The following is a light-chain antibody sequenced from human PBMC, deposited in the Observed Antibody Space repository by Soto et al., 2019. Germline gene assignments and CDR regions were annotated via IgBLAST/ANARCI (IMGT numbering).Light chain of an antibody. J-gene: IGLJ7*01. CDR3: CSYAGSYTWV. CDR2: DVS. CDR1: SSDVGGYNY. V-gene: IGLV2-11*01. Sequence: QSVLTQPRSVSGSPGQSVTISCTGTSSDVGGYNYVSWYQQHPGKAPKLMIYDVSKRPSGAPDRFSGSKSGNTASLTISGLQAEDEADYYCCSYAGSYTWVFGGGTQLTVL.